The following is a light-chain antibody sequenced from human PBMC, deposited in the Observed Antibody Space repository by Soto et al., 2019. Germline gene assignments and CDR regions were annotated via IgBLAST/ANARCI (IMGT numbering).Light chain of an antibody. J-gene: IGLJ3*02. V-gene: IGLV2-14*01. CDR1: SSDVGGYNY. Sequence: QSVLTQSASVSGSPGQSITISCTGTSSDVGGYNYVSWYQQHPGKAPKLIIYDVSNRPSGVSTRFSGSKSGNTASLTISRLQAEDYAAYSCSSDTSTNTWVFGGGTQLTV. CDR2: DVS. CDR3: SSDTSTNTWV.